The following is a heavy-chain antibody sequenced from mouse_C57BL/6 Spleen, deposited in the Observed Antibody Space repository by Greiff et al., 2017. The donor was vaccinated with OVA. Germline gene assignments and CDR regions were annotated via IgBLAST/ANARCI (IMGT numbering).Heavy chain of an antibody. D-gene: IGHD1-1*01. CDR3: ARPHYVGAMDY. CDR1: GFTFSDYG. CDR2: ISSGSSTI. J-gene: IGHJ4*01. Sequence: DVKLVESGGGLVKPGGSLKLSCAASGFTFSDYGMHWVRQAPEKGLEWVAYISSGSSTIYYADTVKGRFTISRDNAKNTLFLQMTSLRSEDTAMYYCARPHYVGAMDYWGQGTSVTVSS. V-gene: IGHV5-17*01.